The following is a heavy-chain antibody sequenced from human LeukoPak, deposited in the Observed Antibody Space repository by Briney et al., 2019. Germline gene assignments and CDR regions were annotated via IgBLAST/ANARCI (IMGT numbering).Heavy chain of an antibody. CDR3: ARGVGVYVWGSYRRGTFDY. D-gene: IGHD3-16*02. Sequence: PSETLSLTCTVSGGSISSSSYYWGWIRQPPGKGLEWIGSIYYSGSTYHNPSLKSRVTISVDTSKNQFSLKLSSVTAADTAVYYCARGVGVYVWGSYRRGTFDYWGQGTLVTVSS. V-gene: IGHV4-39*07. CDR2: IYYSGST. CDR1: GGSISSSSYY. J-gene: IGHJ4*02.